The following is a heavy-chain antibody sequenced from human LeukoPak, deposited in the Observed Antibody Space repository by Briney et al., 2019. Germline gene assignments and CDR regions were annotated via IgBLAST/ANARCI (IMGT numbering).Heavy chain of an antibody. CDR2: IYYSGST. V-gene: IGHV4-59*01. Sequence: GSLRLSCAASGFTFSNYAMTWVRQTPGKGLEWVGYIYYSGSTNYNPSLKSRVTIALDTSKNQFSLKLRSVTAADTAVYYCARAVQLERPPPLIDYYYMDVWGKGTTVTVSS. CDR1: GFTFSNYA. D-gene: IGHD1-1*01. J-gene: IGHJ6*03. CDR3: ARAVQLERPPPLIDYYYMDV.